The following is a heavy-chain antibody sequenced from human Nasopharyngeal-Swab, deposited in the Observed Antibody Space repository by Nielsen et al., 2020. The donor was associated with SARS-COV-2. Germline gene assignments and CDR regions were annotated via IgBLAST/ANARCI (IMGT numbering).Heavy chain of an antibody. CDR3: ARRPATVDDAFDI. CDR1: GYTFTSYA. D-gene: IGHD4-17*01. V-gene: IGHV1-3*01. CDR2: INAGNGNT. Sequence: ASVKVSCKASGYTFTSYAMHWVRQAPGQRLEWMGWINAGNGNTKYSQKFQGRVTMTRDTSISTAYMELSRLRSDDTAVYYCARRPATVDDAFDIWGQGTMVTVSS. J-gene: IGHJ3*02.